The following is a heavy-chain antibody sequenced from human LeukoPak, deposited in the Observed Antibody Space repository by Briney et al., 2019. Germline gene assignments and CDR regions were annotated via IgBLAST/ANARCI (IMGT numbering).Heavy chain of an antibody. J-gene: IGHJ6*03. V-gene: IGHV1-69*05. CDR1: GGTFSSYA. CDR2: IIPIFGTA. D-gene: IGHD1-7*01. CDR3: AREGTGTTPHPYYYYYMDV. Sequence: SVKVSCKASGGTFSSYAISWVRQAPGQGLEWMGRIIPIFGTADYAQKFQGRVTITTDESTSTAYMELSSLRSEDTAVYYCAREGTGTTPHPYYYYYMDVWGKGTTVTVAS.